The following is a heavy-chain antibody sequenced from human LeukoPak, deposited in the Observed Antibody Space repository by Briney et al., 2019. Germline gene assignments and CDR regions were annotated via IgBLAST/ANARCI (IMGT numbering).Heavy chain of an antibody. Sequence: GGSLRLSCAASGFTFSSYAMSWVRQAPGKGLEWVSTTSDTAGSIYYADTVKGRFTISRDNSENTLCLQMNSLRAEDTAVYYCAKDLDYDSSGYDYWGQGTLVTVSS. D-gene: IGHD3-22*01. CDR1: GFTFSSYA. CDR3: AKDLDYDSSGYDY. V-gene: IGHV3-23*01. CDR2: TSDTAGSI. J-gene: IGHJ4*02.